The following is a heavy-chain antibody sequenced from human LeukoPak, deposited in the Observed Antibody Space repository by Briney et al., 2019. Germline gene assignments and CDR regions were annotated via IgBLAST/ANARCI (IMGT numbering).Heavy chain of an antibody. V-gene: IGHV3-33*01. CDR1: GFTFSSYG. J-gene: IGHJ4*02. D-gene: IGHD2-15*01. CDR3: ARDGGIGIDY. CDR2: IWYDGSKK. Sequence: GGFLRLSCAASGFTFSSYGMHWVRQAPGKGLEWVAVIWYDGSKKYHADSVKGRFTISRDISKNTLYLQMNSLRDEDTAVYYCARDGGIGIDYWGQGTLVTVSS.